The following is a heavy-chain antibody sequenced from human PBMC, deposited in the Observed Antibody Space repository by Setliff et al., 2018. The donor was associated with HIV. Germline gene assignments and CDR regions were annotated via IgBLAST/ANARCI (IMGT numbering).Heavy chain of an antibody. V-gene: IGHV4-28*01. CDR3: TRLGAVAGPPEDN. J-gene: IGHJ4*02. CDR2: IYNSGST. D-gene: IGHD6-19*01. Sequence: PSETLSLTCAVSGSSISSSYRWGWIRQSPGKGLEWIGNIYNSGSTYYNPSLKSRVTMSVDTSKNQFSLKLSSVTAVDTAIYYCTRLGAVAGPPEDNWGQGTLVTVSS. CDR1: GSSISSSYR.